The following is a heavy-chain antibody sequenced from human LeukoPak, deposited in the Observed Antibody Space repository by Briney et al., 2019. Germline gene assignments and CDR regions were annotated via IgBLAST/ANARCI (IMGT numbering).Heavy chain of an antibody. D-gene: IGHD3-10*01. CDR3: ARHEPSGSGSYYPSFFDY. J-gene: IGHJ4*02. V-gene: IGHV4-4*09. Sequence: PSETLSLTCTVSGGSISSYYWSWIRQPPGKGLEWIGYIYTSGSTNYNPSLQSRVTISVDTSKNQFSLKLSSVTAADTAVYYCARHEPSGSGSYYPSFFDYWGQGTLVTVSS. CDR2: IYTSGST. CDR1: GGSISSYY.